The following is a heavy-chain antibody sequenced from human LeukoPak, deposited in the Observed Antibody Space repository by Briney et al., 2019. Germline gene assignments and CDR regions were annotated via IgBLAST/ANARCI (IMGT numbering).Heavy chain of an antibody. CDR1: GGSFSGYY. CDR2: INHSGST. J-gene: IGHJ6*02. D-gene: IGHD2-15*01. V-gene: IGHV4-34*01. Sequence: SETLSLTCAVYGGSFSGYYWSWIRQPPGKGLEWIGEINHSGSTNYNPSLKSRVTISVDTSKNQFSLKLSSVTAADTAVYYCARGVVVAATFYYNYRMDVWGQGTTVTVSS. CDR3: ARGVVVAATFYYNYRMDV.